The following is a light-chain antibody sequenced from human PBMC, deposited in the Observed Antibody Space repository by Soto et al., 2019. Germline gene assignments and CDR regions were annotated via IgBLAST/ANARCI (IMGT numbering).Light chain of an antibody. CDR2: AAS. CDR3: QQNYSATWT. V-gene: IGKV1-39*01. J-gene: IGKJ1*01. CDR1: QGISTY. Sequence: DIQMTQSPSTLSASVGDRVTITCRASQGISTYLNWYQQKPGKAPKLLIYAASTLQSGVPSRFSGSGSETDFTLTISSLQPEDFATYSCQQNYSATWTFGQGTKVDIK.